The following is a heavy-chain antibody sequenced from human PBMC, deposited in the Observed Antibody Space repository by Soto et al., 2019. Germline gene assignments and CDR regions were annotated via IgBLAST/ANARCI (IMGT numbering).Heavy chain of an antibody. D-gene: IGHD6-13*01. V-gene: IGHV3-33*01. CDR2: IWSDGTKK. CDR3: ARDWWEEPAGKETVSQFDY. CDR1: GFAVSNYG. J-gene: IGHJ4*02. Sequence: QVHLVESGGGVVQPGRSLTLSCTASGFAVSNYGIHWVRQAPGRGLEWVAVIWSDGTKKFYAGSVRGRFTISRDNSKNTIYLQMNSLRAEDTAVYYCARDWWEEPAGKETVSQFDYWCQGTLVTVSS.